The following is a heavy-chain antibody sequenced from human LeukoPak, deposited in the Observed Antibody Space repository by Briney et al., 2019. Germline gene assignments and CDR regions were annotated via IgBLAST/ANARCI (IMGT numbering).Heavy chain of an antibody. V-gene: IGHV3-23*01. D-gene: IGHD2-2*01. CDR1: GFTFSSYA. J-gene: IGHJ4*02. CDR3: AKDICSSTSCYDLTFDY. CDR2: ISGSGGST. Sequence: GGSLGLSCAASGFTFSSYAMSWVRQAPGKGLEWVSAISGSGGSTYYADSVKGRFTISRDNSKNTLYLQMNSLRAEDTAVYYCAKDICSSTSCYDLTFDYWGQGTLVTVSS.